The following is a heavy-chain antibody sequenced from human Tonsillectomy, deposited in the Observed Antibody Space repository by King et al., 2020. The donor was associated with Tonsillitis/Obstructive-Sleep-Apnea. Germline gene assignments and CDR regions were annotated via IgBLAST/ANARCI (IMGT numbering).Heavy chain of an antibody. CDR1: GFSLSTSGVG. D-gene: IGHD2-2*01. CDR2: IYWDDDK. J-gene: IGHJ4*02. V-gene: IGHV2-5*02. Sequence: ITLKESDPTLVKPTQTLTLTCTFSGFSLSTSGVGVGWIRQPPGKALEWLAIIYWDDDKRYSPSLKSRLTITKDTSKNQVVLTMTNMDPVDTATYYCAHRLGCSSDICFSGFDCWGQATLLTVSS. CDR3: AHRLGCSSDICFSGFDC.